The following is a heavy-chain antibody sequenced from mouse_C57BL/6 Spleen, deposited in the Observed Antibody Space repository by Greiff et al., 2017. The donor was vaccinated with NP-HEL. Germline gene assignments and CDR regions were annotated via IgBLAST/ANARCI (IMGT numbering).Heavy chain of an antibody. CDR2: IRLKSDNYAT. CDR3: TNYYGTLDY. D-gene: IGHD1-1*01. J-gene: IGHJ2*01. Sequence: DVHLVESGGGLVQPGGSMKLSCVASGFTFSNYWMNWVRQSPEKGLEWVAQIRLKSDNYATHYAESVKGRFTISRDDSKSSVYLQMNNLRAEDTGIYYCTNYYGTLDYWGQGTTLTVSS. V-gene: IGHV6-3*01. CDR1: GFTFSNYW.